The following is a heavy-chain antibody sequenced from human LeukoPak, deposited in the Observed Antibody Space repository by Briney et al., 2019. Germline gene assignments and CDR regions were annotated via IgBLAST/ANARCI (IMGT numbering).Heavy chain of an antibody. CDR1: GGSISSYY. CDR2: IYYSGST. D-gene: IGHD3-10*01. Sequence: PSETLSLTCTVSGGSISSYYWSWIRQPPGKGLEWIGYIYYSGSTNYNPSLKSRVTISVDTSKNQFSLKLSSVTAADTAVYYCARLGVPYYGSGSRTRNWFDPWGQGTLVTVSS. V-gene: IGHV4-59*12. J-gene: IGHJ5*02. CDR3: ARLGVPYYGSGSRTRNWFDP.